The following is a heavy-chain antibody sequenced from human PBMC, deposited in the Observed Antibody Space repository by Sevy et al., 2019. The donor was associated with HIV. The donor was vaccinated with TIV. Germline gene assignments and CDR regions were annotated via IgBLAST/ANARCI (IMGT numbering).Heavy chain of an antibody. D-gene: IGHD3-3*01. J-gene: IGHJ4*02. CDR2: IYDSGSA. CDR3: AGDRVTIFGVTIDYYFDY. CDR1: GDSISNYY. Sequence: SETLSLTCTVSGDSISNYYWSWIRQPAGKGLEWIGRIYDSGSATYNPSLESRITMSADTTKNQLSLKLNSVTAADTAVFYCAGDRVTIFGVTIDYYFDYWGQGTLVTVSS. V-gene: IGHV4-4*07.